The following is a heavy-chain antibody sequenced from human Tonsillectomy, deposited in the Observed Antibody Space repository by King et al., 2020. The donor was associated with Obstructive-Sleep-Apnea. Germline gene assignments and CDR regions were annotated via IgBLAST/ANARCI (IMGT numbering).Heavy chain of an antibody. V-gene: IGHV4-59*08. J-gene: IGHJ4*02. CDR3: ARHRGVEDYGGYGDYFDY. D-gene: IGHD5-12*01. CDR1: VGSINNYY. CDR2: MYYSGNT. Sequence: VQLQESGPGLVKPSETLSLTCSVSVGSINNYYLSWIRQPPGKGLEWIWYMYYSGNTNFNPSLKSRVTISADPSKIQFSLRLSSVTAADTAVYYCARHRGVEDYGGYGDYFDYWGQGTLVTVSS.